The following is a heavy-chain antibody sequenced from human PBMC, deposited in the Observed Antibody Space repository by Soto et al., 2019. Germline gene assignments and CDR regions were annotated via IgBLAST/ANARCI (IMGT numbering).Heavy chain of an antibody. J-gene: IGHJ4*02. CDR3: ARGDGDYYDGNGYLGRH. CDR2: INSDGSRT. Sequence: EVQLVESGGGIVQPGGSLRLSCAASGFTFSSYWMHWVRQAPGKGLLWVSRINSDGSRTSYADSAKGRFTISRDNAKNTVYLQMNSRRAEDTAVYYCARGDGDYYDGNGYLGRHWGQGTLVTVSS. CDR1: GFTFSSYW. D-gene: IGHD3-22*01. V-gene: IGHV3-74*01.